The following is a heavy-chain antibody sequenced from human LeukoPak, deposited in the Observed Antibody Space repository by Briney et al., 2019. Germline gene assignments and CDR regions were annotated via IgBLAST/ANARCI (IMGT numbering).Heavy chain of an antibody. V-gene: IGHV3-23*01. CDR3: AKTSLSDPSGHYYYMDV. J-gene: IGHJ6*03. D-gene: IGHD3-3*01. CDR2: ISAGGGAS. Sequence: GSLRLSCAASGFTFSNFVMTWVRRAPGKGLEWVSAISAGGGASYYADSVKARFTISRDNSQNTVSLQLNNLRIEDTALYYCAKTSLSDPSGHYYYMDVWGKGTTVTVSS. CDR1: GFTFSNFV.